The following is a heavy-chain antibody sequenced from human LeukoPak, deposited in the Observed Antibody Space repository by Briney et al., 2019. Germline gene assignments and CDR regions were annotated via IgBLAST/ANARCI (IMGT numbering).Heavy chain of an antibody. CDR2: IYYSGST. V-gene: IGHV4-39*07. Sequence: SETLSLTCTVSGGSISSSSYYWGWIRQPPGKGLEWIGSIYYSGSTYYNPSLKSRVTISVDTSKNQFSLKLSSVTAADTAVYYCARVGVVVAATHWFDPWGQGTLVTVSS. D-gene: IGHD2-15*01. J-gene: IGHJ5*02. CDR1: GGSISSSSYY. CDR3: ARVGVVVAATHWFDP.